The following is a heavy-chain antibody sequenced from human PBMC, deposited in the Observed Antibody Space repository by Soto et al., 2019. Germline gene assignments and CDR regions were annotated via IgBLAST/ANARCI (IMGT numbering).Heavy chain of an antibody. J-gene: IGHJ4*02. CDR1: GFTFSSYA. CDR2: ISVSGGST. D-gene: IGHD3-10*01. CDR3: ATMQFGELCYYFDY. Sequence: PGGSLRLSCAASGFTFSSYAMGWVRQAPGKGLEWVSAISVSGGSTYYADSVKGRFTISRDNSKNTLYLQMNSLRAEDTAVYYCATMQFGELCYYFDYWGQGTLVSVSS. V-gene: IGHV3-23*01.